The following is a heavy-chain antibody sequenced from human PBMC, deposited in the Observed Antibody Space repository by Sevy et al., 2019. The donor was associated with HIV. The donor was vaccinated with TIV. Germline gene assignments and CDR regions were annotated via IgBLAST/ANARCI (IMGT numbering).Heavy chain of an antibody. CDR3: VRDDRDGYFEY. CDR2: INPDSGGP. V-gene: IGHV1-2*02. J-gene: IGHJ4*02. Sequence: ASVKVSCKASGYTFTGYYMHWMRQAPGQGLEWMGWINPDSGGPTYAPKFQGRVTLPRVTSISTAYMDLSRLKSDDTAVYYCVRDDRDGYFEYWGQGTLVTVSS. CDR1: GYTFTGYY.